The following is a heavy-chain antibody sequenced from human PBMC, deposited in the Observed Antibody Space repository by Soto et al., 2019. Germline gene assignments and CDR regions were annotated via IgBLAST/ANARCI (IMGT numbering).Heavy chain of an antibody. CDR3: AKDRYGDYGGIDY. V-gene: IGHV3-23*01. J-gene: IGHJ4*02. CDR1: GFTFSTYA. D-gene: IGHD4-17*01. CDR2: ITGSGGST. Sequence: ESGGGLVQPGGSLRLSCAASGFTFSTYAMIWVRQAPGKGLVWVSVITGSGGSTYYADSVKGRFTISRDTSKNTLFLQMNSLRAEDTAVYYCAKDRYGDYGGIDYWGQGTMVTVSS.